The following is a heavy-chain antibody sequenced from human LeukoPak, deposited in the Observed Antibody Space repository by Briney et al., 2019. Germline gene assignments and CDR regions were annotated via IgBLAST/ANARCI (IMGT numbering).Heavy chain of an antibody. CDR2: IYYSGST. V-gene: IGHV4-61*01. D-gene: IGHD6-19*01. Sequence: SETLSLTCTVSGGSISSSSYYWGWIRQPPGKGLEWIGYIYYSGSTNYNPSLKSRVTISVDTSKNQFSLKLSSVTAADTAVYYCARDIRGAVAGTTFFDYWGQGTLVTVSS. CDR1: GGSISSSSYY. CDR3: ARDIRGAVAGTTFFDY. J-gene: IGHJ4*02.